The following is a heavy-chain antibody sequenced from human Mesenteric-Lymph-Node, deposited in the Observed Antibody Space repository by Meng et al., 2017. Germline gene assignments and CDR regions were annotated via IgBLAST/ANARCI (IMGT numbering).Heavy chain of an antibody. Sequence: ASVQVSCKASGYTFTSYGISWVRQAPGQGLEWMGWISAYNGNTNYAQKLQGRVTMTTDTSTSTAYMELSSLRSEDTAVYYCASGGWDIYYYYGMDVWGQGTMVTVSS. D-gene: IGHD6-19*01. CDR2: ISAYNGNT. CDR1: GYTFTSYG. J-gene: IGHJ6*02. CDR3: ASGGWDIYYYYGMDV. V-gene: IGHV1-18*01.